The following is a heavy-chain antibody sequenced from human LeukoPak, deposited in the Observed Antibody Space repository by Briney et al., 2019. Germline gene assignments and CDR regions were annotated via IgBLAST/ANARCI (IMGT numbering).Heavy chain of an antibody. CDR1: GFTFSSYA. CDR3: ARAARSWLRVY. V-gene: IGHV3-23*01. Sequence: GGSLRLSCATSGFTFSSYAMSWVRQAPGKGLEWVSAISGSGGSTYYADSVKGRFTISRDNSKNTLYLQMNSLRAEDTAVYYCARAARSWLRVYWGQGTLVTVSS. D-gene: IGHD5-12*01. J-gene: IGHJ4*02. CDR2: ISGSGGST.